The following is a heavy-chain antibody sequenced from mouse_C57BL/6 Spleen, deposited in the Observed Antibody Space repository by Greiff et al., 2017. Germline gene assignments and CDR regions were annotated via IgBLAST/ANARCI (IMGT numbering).Heavy chain of an antibody. D-gene: IGHD1-1*01. Sequence: QVQLQQPGAELVMPGASVKLSCKASGYTFTSYWMHWVKQRPGQGLEWIGEIDPSDSYTNYNQKFKGKSTLTVDKSSSTAYMQLRSLTSEDSAVYDCARDGSSSCDYWGQGTTLTVAS. V-gene: IGHV1-69*01. CDR3: ARDGSSSCDY. CDR1: GYTFTSYW. J-gene: IGHJ2*01. CDR2: IDPSDSYT.